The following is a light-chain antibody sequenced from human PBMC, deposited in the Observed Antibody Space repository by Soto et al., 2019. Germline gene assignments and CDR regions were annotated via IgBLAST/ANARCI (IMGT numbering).Light chain of an antibody. Sequence: EIVLTQSPATLSLSPGERATLSCRASQSVSSYLAWYQQKPGQAPRLLIYDASNRTTGVPARFSGSGSGTDVSLTISSLEPADFAVYYCEQRSNRPPLTFGGGTKVEIK. CDR2: DAS. CDR1: QSVSSY. J-gene: IGKJ4*01. CDR3: EQRSNRPPLT. V-gene: IGKV3-11*01.